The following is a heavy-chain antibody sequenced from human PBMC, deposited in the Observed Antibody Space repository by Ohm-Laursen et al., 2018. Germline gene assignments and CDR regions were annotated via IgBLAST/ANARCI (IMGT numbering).Heavy chain of an antibody. CDR1: GYSISSGYY. CDR2: IYHSGST. V-gene: IGHV4-38-2*01. D-gene: IGHD3-9*01. CDR3: ARNFNWENPYNFAY. Sequence: TLSLTCAVSGYSISSGYYWGWIRQPPGKGLEWIGSIYHSGSTKYNPSLESRVTISLDTSRNQFSLRLTSLTAADTAVYYCARNFNWENPYNFAYWGQGILVTVSS. J-gene: IGHJ4*02.